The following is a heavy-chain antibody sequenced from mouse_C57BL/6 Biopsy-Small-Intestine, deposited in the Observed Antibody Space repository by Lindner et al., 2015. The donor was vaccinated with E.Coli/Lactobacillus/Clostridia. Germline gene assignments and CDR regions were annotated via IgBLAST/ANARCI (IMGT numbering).Heavy chain of an antibody. CDR1: GYSFTAYN. J-gene: IGHJ3*01. V-gene: IGHV1-39*01. CDR2: VDPNYGST. Sequence: VQLQESGAELVKLGAAVKISCRVSGYSFTAYNINWVKQSLGESLEWIENVDPNYGSTSYNQKFKGKATLTVDKSSSTAYMQLNSLTSEDSAVYFCARSELFAYWGQGTLVTVSA. CDR3: ARSELFAY.